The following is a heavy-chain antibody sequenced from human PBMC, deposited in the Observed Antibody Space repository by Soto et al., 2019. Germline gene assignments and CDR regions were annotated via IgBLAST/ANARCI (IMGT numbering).Heavy chain of an antibody. CDR2: IYSGGST. J-gene: IGHJ4*02. D-gene: IGHD3-22*01. V-gene: IGHV3-53*01. Sequence: GGSLRLSCAASGFTVSSNYMSWVRQAPGKGLEWVSVIYSGGSTYYADSVKGRFTISRDNSKNTLYLQMNSLRAEDTAVYYCAKGLHTYYCDSSGYYLDYWGQGTLVTVSS. CDR1: GFTVSSNY. CDR3: AKGLHTYYCDSSGYYLDY.